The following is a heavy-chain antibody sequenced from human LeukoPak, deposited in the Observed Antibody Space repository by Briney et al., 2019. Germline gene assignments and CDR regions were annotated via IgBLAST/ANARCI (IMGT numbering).Heavy chain of an antibody. V-gene: IGHV1-69*06. J-gene: IGHJ6*03. CDR1: GGAFSSYA. D-gene: IGHD3-3*01. CDR2: IIPIFGTA. CDR3: ARGLWSGYYYYYMDV. Sequence: SVKVSCKASGGAFSSYAISWVRQAPGQGLEWMGGIIPIFGTANYAQKFQGRVTITADKSTSTAYMELSSLRSGDTAVYYCARGLWSGYYYYYMDVWGKGTTVTVSS.